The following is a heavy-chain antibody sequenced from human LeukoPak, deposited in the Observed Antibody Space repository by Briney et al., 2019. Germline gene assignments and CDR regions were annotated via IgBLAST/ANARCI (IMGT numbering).Heavy chain of an antibody. CDR2: IYYSGST. Sequence: SETLSLTCTVSGGSISSCYWSWIRQPPGKGLEWIGYIYYSGSTNYNPSLKSRVTISVDTSKNQFSLKLSSVTAADTAVYYCARHTAVAGRRGWFDPWGQGTLVTVSS. CDR1: GGSISSCY. V-gene: IGHV4-59*08. D-gene: IGHD6-19*01. CDR3: ARHTAVAGRRGWFDP. J-gene: IGHJ5*02.